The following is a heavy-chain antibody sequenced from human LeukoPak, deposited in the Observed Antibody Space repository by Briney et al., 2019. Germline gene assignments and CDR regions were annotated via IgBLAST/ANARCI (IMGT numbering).Heavy chain of an antibody. Sequence: GRSLRLSCAASGFTFSSYAMHWVRQAPGQGLEWVAVISYGGSNKYYADSVKGRFTISRDNSKNTLYLQMNSLRAEDTAVYYCAREARLKSTNGVPRPELDYWGQGTLVTVSS. D-gene: IGHD2-8*01. CDR1: GFTFSSYA. CDR2: ISYGGSNK. CDR3: AREARLKSTNGVPRPELDY. J-gene: IGHJ4*02. V-gene: IGHV3-30-3*01.